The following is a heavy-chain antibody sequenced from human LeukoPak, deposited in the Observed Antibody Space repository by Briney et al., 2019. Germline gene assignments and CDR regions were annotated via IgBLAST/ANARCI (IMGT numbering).Heavy chain of an antibody. CDR3: ARSNSSSWHHAPFDY. CDR1: GFTFSSSW. CDR2: IKQDGSEK. J-gene: IGHJ4*02. V-gene: IGHV3-7*01. D-gene: IGHD6-13*01. Sequence: GGSLRLSCAASGFTFSSSWMSWVRQAPGKGLEWVANIKQDGSEKYYVDSVKGRFTISRDNAKNSLYLQMNSLRAEDTAVYYCARSNSSSWHHAPFDYWGQGTLVTVSS.